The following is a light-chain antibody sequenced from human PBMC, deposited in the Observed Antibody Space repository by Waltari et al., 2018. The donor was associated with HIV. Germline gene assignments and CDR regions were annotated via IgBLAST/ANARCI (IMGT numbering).Light chain of an antibody. CDR3: SSYRTTTEPMV. V-gene: IGLV2-14*01. CDR1: SSDVGGYNY. Sequence: QSALTQPASVSGSPGQSITLSCTGPSSDVGGYNYVSWYQQHPGKAPKLIISEVNNRASGVSDRFSGSRSGYTASLTISGLQAEDEAIYHCSSYRTTTEPMVFGGGTKLTVL. J-gene: IGLJ2*01. CDR2: EVN.